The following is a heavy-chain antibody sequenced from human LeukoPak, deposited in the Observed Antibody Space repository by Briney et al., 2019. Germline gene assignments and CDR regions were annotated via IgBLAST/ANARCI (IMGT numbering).Heavy chain of an antibody. J-gene: IGHJ4*02. CDR2: ITIGSTI. V-gene: IGHV3-48*03. CDR1: GFTFSSYE. Sequence: GGSLRLSCAASGFTFSSYEMNWVRQAPGKGLEWVSYITIGSTIYYADSVKGRFITPRDNAKNSVFLQMNSLRAEDTAVYYCARAGSYSYYTIWGQGTLVTVSS. CDR3: ARAGSYSYYTI. D-gene: IGHD5-18*01.